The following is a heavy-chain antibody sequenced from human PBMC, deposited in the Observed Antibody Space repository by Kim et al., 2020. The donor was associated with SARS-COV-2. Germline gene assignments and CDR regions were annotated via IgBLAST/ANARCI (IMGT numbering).Heavy chain of an antibody. J-gene: IGHJ5*02. V-gene: IGHV3-11*01. CDR3: ARDIVVPSWYSVGADNWFDP. Sequence: GGSLRLSCAASGFTFSDYYMSWIRQAPGKGLEWVSYISSSGSTIYYADSVKGRFTISRDNAKNSLYLQMNSLRAEDTAVYYCARDIVVPSWYSVGADNWFDPWGQGTLVTVSS. CDR1: GFTFSDYY. D-gene: IGHD1-26*01. CDR2: ISSSGSTI.